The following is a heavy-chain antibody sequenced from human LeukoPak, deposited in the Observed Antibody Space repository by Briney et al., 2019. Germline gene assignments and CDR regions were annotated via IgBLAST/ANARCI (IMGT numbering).Heavy chain of an antibody. CDR1: GFTFSSYA. CDR2: ISGGSNNI. J-gene: IGHJ3*02. V-gene: IGHV3-23*01. Sequence: GGSLRLSCAASGFTFSSYAMNWVRQAPGKGLEWVSSISGGSNNINYAGSVKGRFTTSRDNAKNSLYLQMNSLRVDDTAVYYCATADRGAFDIWGQGTMVIVSS. CDR3: ATADRGAFDI.